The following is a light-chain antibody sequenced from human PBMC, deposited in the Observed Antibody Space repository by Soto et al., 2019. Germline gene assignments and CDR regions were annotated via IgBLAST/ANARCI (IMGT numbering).Light chain of an antibody. CDR1: QSISNW. CDR2: HAS. Sequence: ESQGTQAAFTRSAAVRDGDASTCRASQSISNWLAWYQQKPGTAPKLLIYHASSLQSGVPSRFSRSRPGTEFTLPISSLQADDVATIYSQQYHTYVFGQGTKVDIK. V-gene: IGKV1-5*01. J-gene: IGKJ1*01. CDR3: QQYHTYV.